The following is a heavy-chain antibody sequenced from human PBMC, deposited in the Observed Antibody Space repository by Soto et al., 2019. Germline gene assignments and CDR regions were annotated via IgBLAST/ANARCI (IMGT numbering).Heavy chain of an antibody. J-gene: IGHJ6*02. CDR3: ARDPPYYYGSGSYYYGMDV. V-gene: IGHV4-30-4*01. Sequence: SETLSLTCTVSGGSISSGDDYWSWIRQPPGKGLEWIGYIYYSGSTYYNPSLKSRVTISVDTSKNQFSLKLSSVTAADTAVYYCARDPPYYYGSGSYYYGMDVWGQGTTVTV. CDR1: GGSISSGDDY. D-gene: IGHD3-10*01. CDR2: IYYSGST.